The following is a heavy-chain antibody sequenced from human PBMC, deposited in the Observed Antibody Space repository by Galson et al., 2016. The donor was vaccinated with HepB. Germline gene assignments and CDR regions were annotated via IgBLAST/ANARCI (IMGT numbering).Heavy chain of an antibody. Sequence: SLRLSCAAPGFTFSSYAMNWVRQPPGKGLEWVSSISGSGGTTYYADSLKGRFTISRDNSKSTLYPQMNSLRAENTAVYYCAKGAYSLPENFQHWGQGTLVTVSS. CDR2: ISGSGGTT. V-gene: IGHV3-23*01. CDR3: AKGAYSLPENFQH. CDR1: GFTFSSYA. D-gene: IGHD2-15*01. J-gene: IGHJ1*01.